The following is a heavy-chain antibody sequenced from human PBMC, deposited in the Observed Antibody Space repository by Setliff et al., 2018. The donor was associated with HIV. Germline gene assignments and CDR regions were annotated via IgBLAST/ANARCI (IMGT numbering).Heavy chain of an antibody. J-gene: IGHJ4*02. CDR1: GFTFSSYE. Sequence: GGSLRLSCAASGFTFSSYEMNWVRQAPGKGLECVSLMTNTGNVINYADSVKGRFTISRDNSRNTLYLQVSGLRIEDTATYFCAKDAKGSIDYWGQGTLVTVSS. D-gene: IGHD1-26*01. V-gene: IGHV3-30-3*01. CDR2: MTNTGNVI. CDR3: AKDAKGSIDY.